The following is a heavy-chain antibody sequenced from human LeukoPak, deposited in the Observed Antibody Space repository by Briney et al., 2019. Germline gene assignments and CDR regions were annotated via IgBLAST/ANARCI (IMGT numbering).Heavy chain of an antibody. CDR1: GFIFNSYG. CDR3: ARTTIHRSSNFDY. J-gene: IGHJ4*02. CDR2: IWYDGSNK. V-gene: IGHV3-33*01. D-gene: IGHD1-1*01. Sequence: GGSLILSCAASGFIFNSYGMHWVRQAPGKGLEWVALIWYDGSNKFYADSLKGRFTISRDNSENTLYLQMNSLRAEDTAIYYCARTTIHRSSNFDYWGQGTLVTVSS.